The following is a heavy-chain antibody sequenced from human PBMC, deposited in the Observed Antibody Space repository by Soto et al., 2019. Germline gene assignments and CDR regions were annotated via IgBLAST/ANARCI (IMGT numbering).Heavy chain of an antibody. J-gene: IGHJ4*02. Sequence: QVQLQESGPGLVKPSETLSLTCTVSGGSISSYYWSWIRQPAGKGLEWIGRIYTSGSTNYNPSLKSRVTMSADTSKNQFSLKLSSVTAADTAVYYCAREKGYCSSTSCYIDYWGQGTLVTVSS. D-gene: IGHD2-2*02. CDR3: AREKGYCSSTSCYIDY. CDR2: IYTSGST. CDR1: GGSISSYY. V-gene: IGHV4-4*07.